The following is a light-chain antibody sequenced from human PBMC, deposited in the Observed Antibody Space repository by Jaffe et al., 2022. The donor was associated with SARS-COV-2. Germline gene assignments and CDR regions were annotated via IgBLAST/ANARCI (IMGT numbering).Light chain of an antibody. CDR3: QQSYSTPRT. J-gene: IGKJ1*01. CDR2: AASN. V-gene: IGKV1-39*01. Sequence: DIQMTQSPSSLSASVGDRVSITCRASQSISSYLNWYQQKPGTAPKLLIYAASNSFQSGVPSRFSGSGSGTDFTLTISSLQPEDFATYYCQQSYSTPRTFGQGTKVEI. CDR1: QSISSY.